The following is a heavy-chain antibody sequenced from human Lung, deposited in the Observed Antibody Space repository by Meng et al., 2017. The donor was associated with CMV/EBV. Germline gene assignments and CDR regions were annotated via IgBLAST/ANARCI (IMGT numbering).Heavy chain of an antibody. CDR3: LLIAGTTEGGVDAFDV. J-gene: IGHJ3*01. D-gene: IGHD1-26*01. Sequence: GGSXRLXCAASGFTFSRDWMHWVRQAPGKGLMWVARVDSAGTGTSYADSVKGRFTISRDNARNTLYLQMNSLRVEDTAVYYCLLIAGTTEGGVDAFDVWGQGTXVTVSS. V-gene: IGHV3-74*01. CDR1: GFTFSRDW. CDR2: VDSAGTGT.